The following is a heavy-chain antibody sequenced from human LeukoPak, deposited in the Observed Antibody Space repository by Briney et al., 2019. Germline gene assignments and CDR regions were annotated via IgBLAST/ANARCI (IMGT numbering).Heavy chain of an antibody. Sequence: PGGSLRLSCAASGFTFSSWAMSWVRQAPGKGLEWVSAISGSGGSTYYAGSVKGRFTISRDKSKNTLFLQMNSLRAEDTAVYHCAKGTYSSSPRDYWGQGTLVTVSS. CDR1: GFTFSSWA. D-gene: IGHD6-6*01. CDR3: AKGTYSSSPRDY. J-gene: IGHJ4*02. V-gene: IGHV3-23*01. CDR2: ISGSGGST.